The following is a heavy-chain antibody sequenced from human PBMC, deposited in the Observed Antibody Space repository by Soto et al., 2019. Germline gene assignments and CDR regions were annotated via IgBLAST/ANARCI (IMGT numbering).Heavy chain of an antibody. CDR3: ARGTTVTTYYYCGMDV. D-gene: IGHD4-17*01. J-gene: IGHJ6*02. CDR2: IIPIFGTA. V-gene: IGHV1-69*12. Sequence: QVQLVQSGAEVKKPGSSVKVSCKASGGTFSSYAISWVRQAPGQGLEWMGGIIPIFGTANYAQKFQGRVTSTADESQSTASMELSSLRSEDTAGYYCARGTTVTTYYYCGMDVWGQGTTLTVSS. CDR1: GGTFSSYA.